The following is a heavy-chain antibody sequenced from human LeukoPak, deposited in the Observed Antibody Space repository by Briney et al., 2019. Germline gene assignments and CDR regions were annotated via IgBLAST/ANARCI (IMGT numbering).Heavy chain of an antibody. J-gene: IGHJ6*03. CDR1: GFTFSNYW. D-gene: IGHD3-16*01. CDR3: ARQSLYYYYMDV. V-gene: IGHV3-74*01. CDR2: INSDGINT. Sequence: PGGSLRLSCAASGFTFSNYWMHWVRQAPGKGLVWVSRINSDGINTSYADSVKGRFTISRDNAKNTLNLQMNSLRAADTAVYYCARQSLYYYYMDVWGKGTTVTISS.